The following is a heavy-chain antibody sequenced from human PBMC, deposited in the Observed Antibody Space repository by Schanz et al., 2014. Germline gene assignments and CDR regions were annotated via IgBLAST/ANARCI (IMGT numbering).Heavy chain of an antibody. CDR3: ARDTAQSCIGPSCFEYFQH. J-gene: IGHJ1*01. Sequence: VQLVESGGGVVQPGRSLRLSCAASGFTFRSYGMHWVRQAPGKGLEWVSSISSSSSYISYADSVKGRFTISRDNAKNSLYLQMNSLRAEDTALYYCARDTAQSCIGPSCFEYFQHWGQGALVTVSS. D-gene: IGHD2-2*01. CDR2: ISSSSSYI. CDR1: GFTFRSYG. V-gene: IGHV3-21*04.